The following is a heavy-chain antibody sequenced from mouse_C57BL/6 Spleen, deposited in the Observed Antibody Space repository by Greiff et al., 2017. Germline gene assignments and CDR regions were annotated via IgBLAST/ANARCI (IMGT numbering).Heavy chain of an antibody. CDR2: INPGSGGT. V-gene: IGHV1-54*01. CDR3: ARAGYDYAQFAY. CDR1: GYAFTNYL. J-gene: IGHJ3*01. Sequence: QVQLKQSGAELVRPGTSVKVSCKASGYAFTNYLIEWVKQRPGQGLEWIGVINPGSGGTNYNEKFKGKATLTADKSSSTAFMQLSSLTSEDSAVYFCARAGYDYAQFAYWGQGTMVTVSA. D-gene: IGHD2-4*01.